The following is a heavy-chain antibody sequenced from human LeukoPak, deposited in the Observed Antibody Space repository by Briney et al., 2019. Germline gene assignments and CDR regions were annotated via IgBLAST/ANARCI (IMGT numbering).Heavy chain of an antibody. J-gene: IGHJ4*02. V-gene: IGHV3-15*07. Sequence: GGSLRLSCAASGFTFSNAWMNWVRQAPGKGLEWVGRIKSKTDGGTTDYAAPVKGRFTISRDDSKNTLYLQMNSLKTEYTAVYYCTTHHRIAAAGTDNFDYWGQGTLVTVSS. CDR2: IKSKTDGGTT. D-gene: IGHD6-13*01. CDR1: GFTFSNAW. CDR3: TTHHRIAAAGTDNFDY.